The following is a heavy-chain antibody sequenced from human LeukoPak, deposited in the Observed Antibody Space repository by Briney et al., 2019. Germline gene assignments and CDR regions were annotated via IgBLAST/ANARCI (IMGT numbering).Heavy chain of an antibody. CDR3: ARDSGDYIWEYYYGMDV. J-gene: IGHJ6*04. D-gene: IGHD4-17*01. CDR1: GFTFSSYA. V-gene: IGHV3-30*04. Sequence: GGSLRLSCAASGFTFSSYAMHWVRQAPGKGLEWVAVISYDGSNKYYADSVKGRFTISRDNSKNTLYLQMNSLRAEDTAVYYCARDSGDYIWEYYYGMDVWGKGTTVTVSS. CDR2: ISYDGSNK.